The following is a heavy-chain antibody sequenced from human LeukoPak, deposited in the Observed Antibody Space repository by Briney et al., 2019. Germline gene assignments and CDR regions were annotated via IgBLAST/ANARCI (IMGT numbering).Heavy chain of an antibody. CDR2: INHSGST. J-gene: IGHJ3*02. CDR1: GGSFSGYY. D-gene: IGHD3-16*02. V-gene: IGHV4-34*01. CDR3: ARPTYYDYVWGSYRYTRAFDI. Sequence: SETLSLTCAVYGGSFSGYYWSWIRQPPGKGLEWIGEINHSGSTNYNPSLKSRVTISVDTSKNQFSLKLSSVTAADTAVYYCARPTYYDYVWGSYRYTRAFDIWGQGTMVTVSS.